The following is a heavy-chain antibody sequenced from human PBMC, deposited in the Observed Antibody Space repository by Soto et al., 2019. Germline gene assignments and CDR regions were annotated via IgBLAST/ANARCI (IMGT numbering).Heavy chain of an antibody. V-gene: IGHV4-30-4*01. CDR3: ARVSQYSSSWGYNWFDP. D-gene: IGHD6-13*01. Sequence: SETLSLTCTVSGGSISSGDYYWSWIRQPPGKGLEWIGYIYYSGSTYYNPSLKSRVTISVDTSKNQFSLKLSSVTAADTAVYYCARVSQYSSSWGYNWFDPWGQGTLVTVSS. CDR2: IYYSGST. CDR1: GGSISSGDYY. J-gene: IGHJ5*02.